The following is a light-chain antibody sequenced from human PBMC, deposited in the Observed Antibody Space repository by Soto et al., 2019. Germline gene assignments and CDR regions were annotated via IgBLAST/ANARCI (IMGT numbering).Light chain of an antibody. CDR3: QQYNNYVIT. J-gene: IGKJ3*01. V-gene: IGKV1-5*03. CDR2: GAS. CDR1: QRISTW. Sequence: DIPMTQSPSTLSASVGDRVTITCRASQRISTWLAWYQQKPGKAPKVLIYGASTLATGVPSRFSGSGSGTDFTLTISSLQPDDFATYYCQQYNNYVITFGPGTKVDI.